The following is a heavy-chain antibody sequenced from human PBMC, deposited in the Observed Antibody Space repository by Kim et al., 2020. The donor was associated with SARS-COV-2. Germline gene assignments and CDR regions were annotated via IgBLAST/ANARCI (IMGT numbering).Heavy chain of an antibody. CDR3: AKGGRTYPLDC. Sequence: GGSLRLSCAASGFTFNYNAMSWVRQAPGKGLEWVSTISPSGSNTYYADSVKGRFTISRDNSKNTLYLQMNSLRAEDTALYYCAKGGRTYPLDCWGQGTLVTVSS. CDR2: ISPSGSNT. V-gene: IGHV3-23*01. J-gene: IGHJ4*02. CDR1: GFTFNYNA.